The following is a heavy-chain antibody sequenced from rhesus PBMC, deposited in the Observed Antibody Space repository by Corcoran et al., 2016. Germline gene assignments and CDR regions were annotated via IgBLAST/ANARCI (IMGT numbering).Heavy chain of an antibody. J-gene: IGHJ4*01. D-gene: IGHD6-25*01. V-gene: IGHV4-99*01. Sequence: QVQLQESGPGLVKPSETLSLTCAVSGYSISSGYYWGWIRQPPGKGLEYIGYISGSSGITYYNPSLKSRVTMSKYTSKIQFSLKLRSVTAADTAVYYCARLRSGSSPDYWGQGVLVTVSS. CDR3: ARLRSGSSPDY. CDR1: GYSISSGYY. CDR2: ISGSSGIT.